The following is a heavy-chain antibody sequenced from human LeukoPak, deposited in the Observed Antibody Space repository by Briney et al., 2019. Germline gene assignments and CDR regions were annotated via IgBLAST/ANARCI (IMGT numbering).Heavy chain of an antibody. CDR1: GGTFSSYA. V-gene: IGHV1-69*13. D-gene: IGHD3-22*01. CDR2: IIPIFGTA. Sequence: SVKVSCKASGGTFSSYAISWVRQAPGQGLEWMGGIIPIFGTANYAQKFQGRVTIAADESTSTAYMELSSLRSEDTAVYYCARDGGYYDSSGIPYWGQGTLVTVSS. J-gene: IGHJ4*02. CDR3: ARDGGYYDSSGIPY.